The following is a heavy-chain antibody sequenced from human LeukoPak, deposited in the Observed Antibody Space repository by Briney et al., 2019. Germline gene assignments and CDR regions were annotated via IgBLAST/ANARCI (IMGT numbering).Heavy chain of an antibody. CDR2: IKSKTDGGTT. J-gene: IGHJ4*02. V-gene: IGHV3-15*01. Sequence: GGSLRLSCAASGFTFINAWMSWVRQVPGKGLEWVGRIKSKTDGGTTDYAAPVKGRFTISRDDSKNTLYLQTNSLKTEDTAIYYCANDYRGAFDYWGQGTLVTVSS. CDR1: GFTFINAW. CDR3: ANDYRGAFDY. D-gene: IGHD4-11*01.